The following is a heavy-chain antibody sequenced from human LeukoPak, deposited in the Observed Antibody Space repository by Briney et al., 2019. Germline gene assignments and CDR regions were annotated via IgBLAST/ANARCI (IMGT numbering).Heavy chain of an antibody. CDR1: GYTFTSYG. CDR2: ISAYNGNT. J-gene: IGHJ4*02. V-gene: IGHV1-18*01. CDR3: ARDECRSSTSCYNYY. D-gene: IGHD2-2*02. Sequence: ASVKVSCKASGYTFTSYGISWVRQAPGQGLEWMGWISAYNGNTNYAQKLQGRVTMTTDTSTSTAYTELRSLRSDDTAVYYCARDECRSSTSCYNYYWGQGTLVTVSS.